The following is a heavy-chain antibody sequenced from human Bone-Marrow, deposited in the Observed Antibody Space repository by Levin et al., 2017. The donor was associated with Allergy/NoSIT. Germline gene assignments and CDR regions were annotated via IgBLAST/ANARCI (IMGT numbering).Heavy chain of an antibody. J-gene: IGHJ5*02. CDR2: INHSGST. CDR1: GGSVSGYY. CDR3: ARDQIIVVPAAKEFYNWFDP. D-gene: IGHD2-2*01. Sequence: SETLSLTCAVYGGSVSGYYWSWIRQPPGKGLEWIGEINHSGSTNYNPSLKSRVTISVDTSKNQFSLKLSSVTAADTAVYYCARDQIIVVPAAKEFYNWFDPWGQGTLVTVSS. V-gene: IGHV4-34*01.